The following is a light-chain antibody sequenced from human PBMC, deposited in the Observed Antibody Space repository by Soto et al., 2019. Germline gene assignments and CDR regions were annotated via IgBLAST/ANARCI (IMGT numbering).Light chain of an antibody. CDR3: AAWDDSLNAYV. CDR2: YDD. J-gene: IGLJ1*01. V-gene: IGLV1-36*01. CDR1: SSNIGNNA. Sequence: QPVLTQPPSVSEAPRQRVTISCSGSSSNIGNNAVNWYQQLPGQSPKIVIYYDDLLTSGVSDRFSGSKSGTSASLAISGLQSEDEADYYCAAWDDSLNAYVFGPGTKLTVL.